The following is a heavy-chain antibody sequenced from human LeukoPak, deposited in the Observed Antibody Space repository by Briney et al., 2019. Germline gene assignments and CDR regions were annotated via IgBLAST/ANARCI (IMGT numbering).Heavy chain of an antibody. CDR3: ARPSSPQKWLSDSDAFDI. Sequence: ASVKVSCKASGYTFTSYGISWVRQAPGQGLEWMGWISAYNGNTNYAQKLQGRVTMTTDISTSTAYMELRSLRSDDTAVYYCARPSSPQKWLSDSDAFDIWGQGTMVTVSS. CDR2: ISAYNGNT. D-gene: IGHD3-22*01. V-gene: IGHV1-18*01. CDR1: GYTFTSYG. J-gene: IGHJ3*02.